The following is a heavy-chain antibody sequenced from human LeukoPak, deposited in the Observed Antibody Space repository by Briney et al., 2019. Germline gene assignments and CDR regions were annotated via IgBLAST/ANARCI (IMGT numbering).Heavy chain of an antibody. D-gene: IGHD6-19*01. Sequence: SETLSLTCTVSGGSISSYYWSWIRQPAGKGLEWIGRIYTSGSTNYNPSLKSRVTISVDTSKNQFSLKLSSVTAADTAVYYCARGNPGYSSGWTHAFDIWGQGTMVTVSS. CDR2: IYTSGST. CDR1: GGSISSYY. V-gene: IGHV4-4*07. CDR3: ARGNPGYSSGWTHAFDI. J-gene: IGHJ3*02.